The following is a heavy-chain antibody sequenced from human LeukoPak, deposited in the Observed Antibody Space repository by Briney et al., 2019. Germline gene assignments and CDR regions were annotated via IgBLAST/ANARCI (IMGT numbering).Heavy chain of an antibody. V-gene: IGHV4-4*07. CDR3: ARDTAYCGGDCSGD. Sequence: PSETLSLTCTVSGGSISSYYWSWIRQPAGKGLEWIGRICTSGSTNYNPSLKSRVTMSVDTSKNQFSLKLSSVTAADTAVYYCARDTAYCGGDCSGDWGQGTLVTVSS. J-gene: IGHJ4*02. CDR1: GGSISSYY. D-gene: IGHD2-21*02. CDR2: ICTSGST.